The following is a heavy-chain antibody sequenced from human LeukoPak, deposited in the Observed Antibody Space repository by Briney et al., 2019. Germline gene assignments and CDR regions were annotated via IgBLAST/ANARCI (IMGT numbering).Heavy chain of an antibody. CDR1: RFTFSDYY. CDR3: AKGKDYYLDY. J-gene: IGHJ4*02. Sequence: GGSLRLSCAASRFTFSDYYMSWIRQAPGKGLEWVSYISSSGSTIYYADSVKGRFTISRDNAKNTLYVQMNSLRAEDTAVYYCAKGKDYYLDYWGQGTLVTVSS. D-gene: IGHD3-10*01. V-gene: IGHV3-11*04. CDR2: ISSSGSTI.